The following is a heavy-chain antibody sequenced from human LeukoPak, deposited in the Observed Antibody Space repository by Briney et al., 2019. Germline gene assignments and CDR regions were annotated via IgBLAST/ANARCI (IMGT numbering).Heavy chain of an antibody. V-gene: IGHV3-21*01. D-gene: IGHD3-10*01. J-gene: IGHJ4*02. CDR3: ARGEYGSGSYHIDY. CDR2: ISGSSGYI. CDR1: GFTFSSYS. Sequence: GGSLRLSCAASGFTFSSYSMNWVRQAPGKGLEWVSFISGSSGYIYYADSVKGRFTISRDNAKKSLYLQMNSLRAEDTAVYYCARGEYGSGSYHIDYWGQGTLVTVSS.